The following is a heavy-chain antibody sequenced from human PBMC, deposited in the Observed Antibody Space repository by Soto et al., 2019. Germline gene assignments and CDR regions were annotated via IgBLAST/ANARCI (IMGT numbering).Heavy chain of an antibody. Sequence: LRLSCTASGFSFGNDWMGWVRQAPGKGLEWVANIKEDGSEKFSVDSVRGRFTISRDNAKNSLYLQMNSLRADDTAVYYCARTERNSKYHPLLSWGQGTLVTVS. D-gene: IGHD1-1*01. CDR3: ARTERNSKYHPLLS. J-gene: IGHJ4*02. CDR1: GFSFGNDW. CDR2: IKEDGSEK. V-gene: IGHV3-7*01.